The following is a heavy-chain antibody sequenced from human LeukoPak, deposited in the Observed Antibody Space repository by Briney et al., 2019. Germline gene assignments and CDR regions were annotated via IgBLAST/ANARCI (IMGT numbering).Heavy chain of an antibody. CDR1: GFLFSDYS. Sequence: PGGSLRLSCSASGFLFSDYSMNWVRHAPGKGLEWFSYISSAGSSVTYYADSVKGRITIYRDNAKNSLYLQMNSLRDEDTAVYYCTRAAYKSSWYLDYWGQGTLVTVSS. D-gene: IGHD6-13*01. CDR3: TRAAYKSSWYLDY. CDR2: ISSAGSSVT. J-gene: IGHJ4*02. V-gene: IGHV3-48*02.